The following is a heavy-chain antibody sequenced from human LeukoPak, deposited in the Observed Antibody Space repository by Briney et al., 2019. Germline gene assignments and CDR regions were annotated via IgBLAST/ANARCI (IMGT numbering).Heavy chain of an antibody. V-gene: IGHV3-33*01. CDR1: GFTFSSYA. J-gene: IGHJ6*02. Sequence: GRSLRLSCAASGFTFSSYAMHWVRQAPGRGLEWVAVIRYDGTTKYYADSVKGRFTISRDNSKNTLYLQMNSLRAEDTAVYYCARGRGGDLRYYYYGMDVWGQGTTVTVSS. CDR2: IRYDGTTK. CDR3: ARGRGGDLRYYYYGMDV. D-gene: IGHD2-21*02.